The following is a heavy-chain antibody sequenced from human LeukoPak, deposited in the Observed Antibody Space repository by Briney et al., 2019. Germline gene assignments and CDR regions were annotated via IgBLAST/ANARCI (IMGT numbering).Heavy chain of an antibody. CDR2: INPNSGGT. CDR3: ARAGGAVAGKDY. CDR1: GYTFTGYY. V-gene: IGHV1-2*04. J-gene: IGHJ4*02. D-gene: IGHD6-19*01. Sequence: GASVKVSCKASGYTFTGYYMHWVRQAPGQGLEWMGWINPNSGGTNYSQKFQGWVTITRDTSISTAYMELISLRSDDTAVYYCARAGGAVAGKDYWGQGTLVTVSS.